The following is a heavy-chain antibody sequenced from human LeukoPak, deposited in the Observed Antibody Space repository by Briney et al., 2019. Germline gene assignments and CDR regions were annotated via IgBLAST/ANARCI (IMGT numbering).Heavy chain of an antibody. V-gene: IGHV1-18*04. CDR3: ARVKYSGSYEYYYYGMDV. D-gene: IGHD1-26*01. CDR1: GYTFTGYY. Sequence: ASVKVSCKASGYTFTGYYMHWVRQAPGQGLEWMGWISAYNGNTNYAQKLQGRVTMTTDTSTSTAYMELRSLRSDDTAVYYCARVKYSGSYEYYYYGMDVWGQGTTVTVSS. J-gene: IGHJ6*02. CDR2: ISAYNGNT.